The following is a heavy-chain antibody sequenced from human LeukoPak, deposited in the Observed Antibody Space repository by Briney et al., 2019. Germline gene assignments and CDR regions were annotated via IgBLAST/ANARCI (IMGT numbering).Heavy chain of an antibody. CDR3: TRRAIQLDRRGAFDP. CDR2: IRSKAYGGTP. D-gene: IGHD1-1*01. J-gene: IGHJ5*02. Sequence: GGSLRLSCIASGFTFGDHAMGWFRQAPGEGLEWVGFIRSKAYGGTPEYAASVKGRFTISRDDSKSIAYLKMNSLKTEDTAVYYCTRRAIQLDRRGAFDPWGQGTLVTVSS. V-gene: IGHV3-49*03. CDR1: GFTFGDHA.